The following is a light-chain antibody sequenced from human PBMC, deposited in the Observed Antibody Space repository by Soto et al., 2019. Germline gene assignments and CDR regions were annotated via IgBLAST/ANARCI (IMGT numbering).Light chain of an antibody. CDR1: QSISSSY. CDR3: QQYGGSPYT. Sequence: EIVLTQSPGTLSLSPGERATLSCRASQSISSSYLAWYQQKPGQAPRLLIYGASSRATGIPDRFVGGGSGTDFTRTISRLEPEDFAVYYCQQYGGSPYTFGQGTKLEIK. J-gene: IGKJ2*01. CDR2: GAS. V-gene: IGKV3-20*01.